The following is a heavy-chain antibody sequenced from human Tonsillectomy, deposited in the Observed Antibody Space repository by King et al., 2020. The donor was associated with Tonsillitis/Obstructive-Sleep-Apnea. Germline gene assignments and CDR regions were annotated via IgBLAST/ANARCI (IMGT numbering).Heavy chain of an antibody. J-gene: IGHJ4*02. Sequence: VQLVESGGGLVKPGGSLRLSCAASGFTFSSYSMNWVRQAPGKGREWVSSISSSSTYIYYADSVRGRLTISRDNAQNSLYLQMNSLRAEDTAVYYCARGFLEWLPLDYWGQGTLVTVSS. CDR1: GFTFSSYS. V-gene: IGHV3-21*01. CDR3: ARGFLEWLPLDY. CDR2: ISSSSTYI. D-gene: IGHD3-3*01.